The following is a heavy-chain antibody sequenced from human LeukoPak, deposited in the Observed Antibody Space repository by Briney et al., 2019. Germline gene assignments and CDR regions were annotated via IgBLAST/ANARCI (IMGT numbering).Heavy chain of an antibody. Sequence: ASETLSLTCTVSGGSISSYYWSWIRQPPGKGLEWIGYIYYSGSTNYNPSLKSRVTISVGTSKNQFSLKLSSVTAADTAVYYCARDDYGGNSGALDYWGQGTLVTVSS. CDR2: IYYSGST. CDR1: GGSISSYY. J-gene: IGHJ4*02. V-gene: IGHV4-59*01. D-gene: IGHD4-23*01. CDR3: ARDDYGGNSGALDY.